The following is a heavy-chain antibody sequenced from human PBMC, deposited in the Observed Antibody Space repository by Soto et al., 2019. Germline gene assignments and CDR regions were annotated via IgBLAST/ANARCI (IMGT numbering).Heavy chain of an antibody. CDR1: GDSITSGVHY. Sequence: QVQLQESGPGLVKPSQTLSLTCTVSGDSITSGVHYWSWIRQHPGKGLEWIGYIFYSGISYYNPSLRSRVTIPGETSKNQVCLTLGSVTAADTTVYYSARVRISLTCRGGSGEGGIDSWGQGTLVTVSS. J-gene: IGHJ4*02. CDR2: IFYSGIS. D-gene: IGHD3-16*01. V-gene: IGHV4-31*03. CDR3: ARVRISLTCRGGSGEGGIDS.